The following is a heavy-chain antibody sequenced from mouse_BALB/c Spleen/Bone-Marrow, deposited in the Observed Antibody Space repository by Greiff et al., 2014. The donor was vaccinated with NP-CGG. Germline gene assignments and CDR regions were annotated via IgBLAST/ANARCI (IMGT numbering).Heavy chain of an antibody. CDR2: INPDSSTI. D-gene: IGHD1-1*01. V-gene: IGHV4-1*02. J-gene: IGHJ1*01. Sequence: GELEEAGGGLVQPGGSLKLSFGASGFCFSRYWMRWGRQAPGEGLEWIGEINPDSSTINYTPSLKDKFIISRDNAKNTLYLQMSKVRSEDTALYYCARLNYYGNLFVWGAGTTVTVSS. CDR1: GFCFSRYW. CDR3: ARLNYYGNLFV.